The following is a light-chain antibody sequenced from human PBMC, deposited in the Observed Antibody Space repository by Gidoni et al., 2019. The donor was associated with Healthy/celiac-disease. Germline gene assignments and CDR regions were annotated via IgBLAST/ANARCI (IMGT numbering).Light chain of an antibody. CDR2: DVS. Sequence: QSALTPPASVSGSPGQSITISCTGTSSDVGGYNYVPWYQHHPGKAPKLMIYDVSNRPSGVSKRFSGSRSGNTASLTISGLQAEDEADYYCSSYTSSSTVVFGGGTKLTVL. CDR1: SSDVGGYNY. J-gene: IGLJ2*01. V-gene: IGLV2-14*03. CDR3: SSYTSSSTVV.